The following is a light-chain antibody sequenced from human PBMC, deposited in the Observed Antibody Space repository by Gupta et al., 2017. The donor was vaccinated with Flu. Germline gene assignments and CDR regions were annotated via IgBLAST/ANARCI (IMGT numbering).Light chain of an antibody. J-gene: IGLJ2*01. V-gene: IGLV2-14*03. CDR2: DVQ. Sequence: QSALPQPASVSGSPGQSITISCTGTNSDVGGYHYVYWYQPRPGKAPKLIIYDVQSRPSGISNRVSGSKSGNTASLTISGLQAEDEGHHFCSSFTGRNSVFGGGTKLTVL. CDR1: NSDVGGYHY. CDR3: SSFTGRNSV.